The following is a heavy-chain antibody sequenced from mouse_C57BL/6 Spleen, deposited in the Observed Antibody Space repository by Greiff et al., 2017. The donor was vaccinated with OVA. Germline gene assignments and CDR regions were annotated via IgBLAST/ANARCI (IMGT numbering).Heavy chain of an antibody. J-gene: IGHJ1*03. CDR3: ASYYYGSRGWYFDV. D-gene: IGHD1-1*01. V-gene: IGHV7-3*01. CDR1: GFTFTDYY. Sequence: DVMLVESGGGLVQPGGSLSLSCAASGFTFTDYYMSWVRQPPGKALEWLGFIRNKANGYTTEYSASVKGRFTISRDNSQSILYLQMNALRAEDSATYYCASYYYGSRGWYFDVWGTGTTVTVSS. CDR2: IRNKANGYTT.